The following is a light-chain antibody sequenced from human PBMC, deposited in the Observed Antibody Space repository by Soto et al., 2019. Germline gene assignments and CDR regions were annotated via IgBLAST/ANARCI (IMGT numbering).Light chain of an antibody. Sequence: QSVLTQPRSVSGSPGQPVTISCTGSSSNIGAGYDVHWYQQLPGAAPKLLIFGNDNRPSGVPDRFSGSRSGTSASLAITGLQAEDEADYYCQSYDRSLSGSVFGAGTKVTVL. CDR1: SSNIGAGYD. CDR3: QSYDRSLSGSV. CDR2: GND. J-gene: IGLJ1*01. V-gene: IGLV1-40*01.